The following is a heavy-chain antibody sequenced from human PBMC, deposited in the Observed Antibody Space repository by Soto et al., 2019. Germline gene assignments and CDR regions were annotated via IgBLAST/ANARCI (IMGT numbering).Heavy chain of an antibody. CDR2: IFWDDDK. D-gene: IGHD3-22*01. Sequence: QITLKESGPTLVKPTQTLTLTCTFSGFSLTTSGVGVGWIRQPPGKALEWLALIFWDDDKRYSPSLKSRLTITKDTSKNQVVLTMTNLDPVDTATYYCASSSGYRIFDCWGQGTLVTVSS. V-gene: IGHV2-5*02. J-gene: IGHJ4*02. CDR1: GFSLTTSGVG. CDR3: ASSSGYRIFDC.